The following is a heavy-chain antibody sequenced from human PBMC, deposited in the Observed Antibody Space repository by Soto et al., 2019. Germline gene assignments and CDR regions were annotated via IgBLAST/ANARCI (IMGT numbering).Heavy chain of an antibody. CDR2: INPNTGGT. J-gene: IGHJ4*02. CDR1: GYTFTGDY. V-gene: IGHV1-2*02. D-gene: IGHD3-10*01. Sequence: QIQLVQSGAEVKKTGASVKVSCRASGYTFTGDYMHWVRQAPGQGLEWVGWINPNTGGTDYAQKFQGRVTMTRDTSISTAYMELSRLTSDDTATYFCARDAIGGGTPYYLDFWGQGTLVTVSS. CDR3: ARDAIGGGTPYYLDF.